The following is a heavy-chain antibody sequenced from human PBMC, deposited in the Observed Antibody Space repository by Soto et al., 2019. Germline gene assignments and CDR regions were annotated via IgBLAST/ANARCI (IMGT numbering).Heavy chain of an antibody. D-gene: IGHD3-10*01. J-gene: IGHJ3*02. Sequence: XSVKVACKASGYPFTGYYMHWVRQAPGQGLEWMGWINPNSGGTNYAQKFQCRVTMTRDTSISTAYMELSRLRSDDTAVYYCARGRFIRAFDIWGQGTMVTVSS. V-gene: IGHV1-2*02. CDR2: INPNSGGT. CDR1: GYPFTGYY. CDR3: ARGRFIRAFDI.